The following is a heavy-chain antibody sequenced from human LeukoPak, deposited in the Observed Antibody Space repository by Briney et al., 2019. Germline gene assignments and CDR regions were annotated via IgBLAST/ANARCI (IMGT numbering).Heavy chain of an antibody. Sequence: ASVKVSCKASGYTFTTYYMDWVRQAPGQGLEWMAIINPSSGSTTYAQKFQDRVTVTRDTSTNTVHMELSSLRSDDTAVYYCARDGGVSSGSIIYWGQGTLVTVSS. CDR2: INPSSGST. D-gene: IGHD1-26*01. V-gene: IGHV1-46*01. J-gene: IGHJ4*02. CDR3: ARDGGVSSGSIIY. CDR1: GYTFTTYY.